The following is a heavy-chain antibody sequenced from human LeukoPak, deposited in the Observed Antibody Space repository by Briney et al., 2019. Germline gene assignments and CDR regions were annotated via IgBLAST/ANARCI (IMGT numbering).Heavy chain of an antibody. D-gene: IGHD3-10*01. CDR2: IYPGDSYT. CDR1: GYSFTSYW. V-gene: IGHV5-51*01. J-gene: IGHJ4*02. CDR3: ARQHGSGSYYSRAIDY. Sequence: GESLKISCKGSGYSFTSYWIAWVRQMPGKGLEWMGTIYPGDSYTTYSPSFQGQVTISADKSISTAYLQWRSLKASDTAMYYCARQHGSGSYYSRAIDYWGQGTLVTVSS.